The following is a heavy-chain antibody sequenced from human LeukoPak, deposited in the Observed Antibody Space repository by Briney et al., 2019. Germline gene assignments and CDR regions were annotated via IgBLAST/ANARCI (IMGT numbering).Heavy chain of an antibody. V-gene: IGHV4-34*01. CDR1: GGSLSGFY. J-gene: IGHJ4*02. CDR3: ARGLKPYCTNGVCYTGDF. Sequence: SETLSLTCGVSGGSLSGFYWNWIRQPPGKGLEWIGEMNPSGRTTYNPSLKSRVPMSLDTSKNQFSLKLSSVTAADTAVYYCARGLKPYCTNGVCYTGDFWGQGTLVTVSP. D-gene: IGHD2-8*01. CDR2: MNPSGRT.